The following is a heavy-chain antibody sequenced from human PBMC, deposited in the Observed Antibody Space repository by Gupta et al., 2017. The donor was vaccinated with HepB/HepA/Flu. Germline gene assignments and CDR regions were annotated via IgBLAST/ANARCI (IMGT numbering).Heavy chain of an antibody. J-gene: IGHJ2*01. D-gene: IGHD2-15*01. CDR2: ISSSGSTI. CDR1: GFSFSSYE. Sequence: EVQLVESGGALVQPGGSLRLSCAASGFSFSSYEMNWFRQAPGKGLEWVSYISSSGSTIYYADSVKGRVTISRDNAKNSLYLQMNTLRAEDTAVYYCARGLLYYWYFDPWGRGTLVTVSS. CDR3: ARGLLYYWYFDP. V-gene: IGHV3-48*03.